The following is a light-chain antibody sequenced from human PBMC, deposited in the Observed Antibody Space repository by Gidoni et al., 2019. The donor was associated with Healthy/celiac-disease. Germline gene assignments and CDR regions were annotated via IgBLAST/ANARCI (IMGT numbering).Light chain of an antibody. CDR1: KLGDKY. V-gene: IGLV3-1*01. J-gene: IGLJ1*01. CDR3: QAWDSSTAF. CDR2: QDS. Sequence: VSPGQTASITCSGDKLGDKYAFWYQQKPGQSPVLVIYQDSKRLSGIPERFSGSNSGNTATLTISGTQAMDEADYSCQAWDSSTAFFGTGTKVTVL.